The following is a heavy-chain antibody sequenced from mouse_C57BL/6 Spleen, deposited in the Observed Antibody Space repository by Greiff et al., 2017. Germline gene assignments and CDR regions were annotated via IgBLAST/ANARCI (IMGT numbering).Heavy chain of an antibody. CDR3: ARGILRAYYIDY. V-gene: IGHV1-42*01. CDR2: INPSTGGT. J-gene: IGHJ2*01. CDR1: GYSFTGYY. D-gene: IGHD1-1*01. Sequence: EVQLQQSGPELVKPGASVKISCKASGYSFTGYYMNWVKQSPEKSLEWIGEINPSTGGTTYNQKFKAKATLTVDKSSSTAYMQLKSLTSEDSAVYFCARGILRAYYIDYWGQGTTLTVSS.